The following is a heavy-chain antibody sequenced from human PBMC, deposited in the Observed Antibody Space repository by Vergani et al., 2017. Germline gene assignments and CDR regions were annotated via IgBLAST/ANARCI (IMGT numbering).Heavy chain of an antibody. CDR1: GGSISSHY. CDR3: GRVLYYGMDV. J-gene: IGHJ6*02. CDR2: IYYSGRT. Sequence: QVQLQESGPGLVKPSETLSLTCTVSGGSISSHYWSWIRQPPGKGLEWIGYIYYSGRTNYNPSLKSRVTISVDTSKNQFSLKLSPVADADTVVYYCGRVLYYGMDVWGQGTTVTVSS. V-gene: IGHV4-59*11.